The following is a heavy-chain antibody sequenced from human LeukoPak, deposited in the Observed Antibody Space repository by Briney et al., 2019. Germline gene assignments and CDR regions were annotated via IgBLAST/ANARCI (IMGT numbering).Heavy chain of an antibody. CDR1: GYSISSGYY. CDR3: ARVVGDVLTGYYYYFDY. D-gene: IGHD3-9*01. Sequence: PSETLSLTCTVSGYSISSGYYWGWIRQPPGKGLEWIGSIYHSGNTYYNPSLKSRVSISVDTSKNQFSLKLRSVTAADTAVYYCARVVGDVLTGYYYYFDYWGQGTLVTVSS. J-gene: IGHJ4*02. CDR2: IYHSGNT. V-gene: IGHV4-38-2*02.